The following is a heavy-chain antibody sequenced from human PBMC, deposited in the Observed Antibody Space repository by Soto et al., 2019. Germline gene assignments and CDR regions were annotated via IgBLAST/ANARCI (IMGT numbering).Heavy chain of an antibody. CDR1: GFTFRIYA. V-gene: IGHV3-30-3*01. CDR2: ISYDGSNK. D-gene: IGHD2-15*01. CDR3: ARGDREDIAVVIGARPGEYGVDV. J-gene: IGHJ6*02. Sequence: QVQLVESGGGVVQLGRSLRLSWAASGFTFRIYAMHWVGKAPGKGLEVVAVISYDGSNKFYRDSVKGRFTISRDNSKNTLYLQINSLRYEDTAVYYCARGDREDIAVVIGARPGEYGVDVWGQGTTVTVSS.